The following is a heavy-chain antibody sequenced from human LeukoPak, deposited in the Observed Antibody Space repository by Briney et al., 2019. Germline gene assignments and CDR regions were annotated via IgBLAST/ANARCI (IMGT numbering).Heavy chain of an antibody. J-gene: IGHJ3*02. Sequence: PSETLSLTCAVYGGSFSGYYWSWIRQPPGKGLEWIGEINHSGGTNYNPSVKSRVTISLDTSKNHFSLKLTSVTAADTAVYYCASDDYGDLVNAFDIWGQGTMVTVSS. CDR1: GGSFSGYY. V-gene: IGHV4-34*01. CDR3: ASDDYGDLVNAFDI. D-gene: IGHD4-17*01. CDR2: INHSGGT.